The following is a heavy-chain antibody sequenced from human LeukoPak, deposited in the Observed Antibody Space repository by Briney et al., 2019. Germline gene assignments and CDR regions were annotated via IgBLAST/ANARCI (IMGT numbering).Heavy chain of an antibody. J-gene: IGHJ4*02. D-gene: IGHD1-7*01. V-gene: IGHV1-2*02. CDR2: MNPNNGAT. CDR3: ARLYNWNYY. Sequence: GASVKVSCKASGYTFTDNYMHWVRQAPGQGVEWMGWMNPNNGATNYAQKFQGRVTMTRDTSLSTAYMELSRLRSDDTAVYFCARLYNWNYYWGQGTLVTVSS. CDR1: GYTFTDNY.